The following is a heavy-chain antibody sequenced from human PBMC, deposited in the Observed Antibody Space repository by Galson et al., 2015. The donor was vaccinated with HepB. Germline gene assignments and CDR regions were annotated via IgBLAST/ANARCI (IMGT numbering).Heavy chain of an antibody. D-gene: IGHD3-3*01. Sequence: QSGAEVKKPGESLKISCKGSGYSFTSYWIGWVRQMPGKGLEWMGIIYPGDSDTRYSPSFQGQVTISADKSISTAYLQWSSLKASDTAMYYCSRNFWSGYYKVPFDYWGQGTLVTVSS. CDR1: GYSFTSYW. V-gene: IGHV5-51*01. CDR3: SRNFWSGYYKVPFDY. CDR2: IYPGDSDT. J-gene: IGHJ4*02.